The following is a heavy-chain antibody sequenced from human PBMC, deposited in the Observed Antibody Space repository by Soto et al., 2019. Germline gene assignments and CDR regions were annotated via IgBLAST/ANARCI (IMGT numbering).Heavy chain of an antibody. V-gene: IGHV4-59*01. CDR2: IYYSGST. CDR3: ARDRYSLVRFDI. Sequence: SETLSLTCPVSGGSISSYYWSWIRQPPGKGLEWIGYIYYSGSTNYNPSLKSRVTISVDTSKNQFSLKLSSVTAADTAVYYCARDRYSLVRFDIWGQGTMVTVSS. D-gene: IGHD2-15*01. J-gene: IGHJ3*02. CDR1: GGSISSYY.